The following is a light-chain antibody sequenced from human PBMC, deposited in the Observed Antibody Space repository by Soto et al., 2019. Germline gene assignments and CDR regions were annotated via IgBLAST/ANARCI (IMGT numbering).Light chain of an antibody. CDR1: HSISSN. Sequence: EIVVPQSPATLSVSPEEGATLSCRVSHSISSNLAWYQQKPGQAPRLLIYGASTRATGIPARFSGSGSGTEFTLTISSLQSEDFAVYYCHQYNYWPRTFGQGTKVDIK. CDR2: GAS. CDR3: HQYNYWPRT. J-gene: IGKJ1*01. V-gene: IGKV3-15*01.